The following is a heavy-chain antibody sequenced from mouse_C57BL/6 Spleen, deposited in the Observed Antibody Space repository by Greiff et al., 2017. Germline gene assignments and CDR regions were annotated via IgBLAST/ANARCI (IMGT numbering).Heavy chain of an antibody. Sequence: EVQLQESGPGLAKPSQTLSLTCSVTGYSITSYYWNWIRKFPGNKLEYMGYTSYSGSTYYNPSLKSRISITRDTSKNQYYLQLNSVTTEDTATYYCARISYYYGSRDYFDYWGQGTTLTVSS. CDR1: GYSITSYY. CDR3: ARISYYYGSRDYFDY. J-gene: IGHJ2*01. CDR2: TSYSGST. D-gene: IGHD1-1*01. V-gene: IGHV3-8*01.